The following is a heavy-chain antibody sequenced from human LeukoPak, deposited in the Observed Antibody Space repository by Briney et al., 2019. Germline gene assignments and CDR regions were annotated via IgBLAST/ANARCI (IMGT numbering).Heavy chain of an antibody. Sequence: GGSLRLSCAASGFTFDDYGMSWVRQAPGKGLEWVSGINWNGGSTGYADSVKGRFTISRDDAKNTLFLQMNNLRAEDTAIYYCARITMVRGRAPWGQGTLVTVSS. CDR2: INWNGGST. J-gene: IGHJ5*02. CDR3: ARITMVRGRAP. D-gene: IGHD3-10*01. CDR1: GFTFDDYG. V-gene: IGHV3-20*04.